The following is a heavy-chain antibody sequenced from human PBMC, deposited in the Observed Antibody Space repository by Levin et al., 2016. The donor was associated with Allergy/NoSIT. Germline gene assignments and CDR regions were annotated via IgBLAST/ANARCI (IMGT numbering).Heavy chain of an antibody. CDR2: ISWNSGSI. J-gene: IGHJ4*02. CDR3: AKDMGSGIAAAGTGLDY. D-gene: IGHD6-13*01. CDR1: GFTFDDYA. Sequence: SLKISCAASGFTFDDYAMHWVRQAPGKGLEWVSGISWNSGSIGYADSVKGRFTISRDNAKNSLYLQMNSLRAEDTALYYCAKDMGSGIAAAGTGLDYWGQGTLVTVSS. V-gene: IGHV3-9*01.